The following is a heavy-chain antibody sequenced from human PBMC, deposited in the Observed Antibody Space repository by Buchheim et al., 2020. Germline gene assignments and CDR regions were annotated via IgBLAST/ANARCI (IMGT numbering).Heavy chain of an antibody. D-gene: IGHD1-26*01. Sequence: QVQLVQSGAEVKKPGASVKVSCKASGYTFTTYYILWVRQAPGQGLEWMGFINPSGGSTSYAQMFQGRVTMTRDTYPSTVHLELISLRSEDTAVYYCARNSGSGFDYWGQGTL. J-gene: IGHJ4*02. CDR1: GYTFTTYY. CDR2: INPSGGST. CDR3: ARNSGSGFDY. V-gene: IGHV1-46*01.